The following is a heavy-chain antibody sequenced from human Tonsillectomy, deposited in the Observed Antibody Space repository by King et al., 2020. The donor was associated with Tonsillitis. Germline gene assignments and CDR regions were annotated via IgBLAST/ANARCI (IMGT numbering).Heavy chain of an antibody. CDR3: AKDHLEWLPPAPSWFDP. J-gene: IGHJ5*02. V-gene: IGHV3-30*18. Sequence: VQLVESGGGVVQPGRSLRLSCAASGFAFSSYGMHWVRQAPGKGLEWVAFISYDGTDKYYADSVKGRFTISRDNSKNTLYLQMNSLRAEDTAVYYCAKDHLEWLPPAPSWFDPWGQGTLVTVSS. CDR1: GFAFSSYG. D-gene: IGHD3-3*01. CDR2: ISYDGTDK.